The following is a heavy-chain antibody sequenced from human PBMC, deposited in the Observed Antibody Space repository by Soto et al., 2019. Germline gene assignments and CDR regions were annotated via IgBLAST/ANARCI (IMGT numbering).Heavy chain of an antibody. CDR1: GVSIANFF. J-gene: IGHJ5*02. Sequence: SETLSLTCTVSGVSIANFFWSWIRQPPGKGLEWIGYMSQGGTTTYNPSLKGRATISVDTSKNQLSLKLTSVTAADTAMCYCARDRGGITVAANPLGEWFDPWGPGTLVTVSS. CDR3: ARDRGGITVAANPLGEWFDP. V-gene: IGHV4-59*08. CDR2: MSQGGTT. D-gene: IGHD6-19*01.